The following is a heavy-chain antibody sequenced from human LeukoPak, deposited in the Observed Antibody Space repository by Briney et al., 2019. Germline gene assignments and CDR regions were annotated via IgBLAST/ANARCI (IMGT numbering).Heavy chain of an antibody. D-gene: IGHD2-2*01. Sequence: GASVKVSCKASGYTFSSYGFAWVRQAPGQGLEWMGWISAYDGDTKFAQKIQGRVTMTTDTSTTTAYMELRSLRSDDTAVYYCARIAEYHQQYYFDYWGQGSLVIVSS. CDR1: GYTFSSYG. CDR2: ISAYDGDT. CDR3: ARIAEYHQQYYFDY. J-gene: IGHJ4*02. V-gene: IGHV1-18*01.